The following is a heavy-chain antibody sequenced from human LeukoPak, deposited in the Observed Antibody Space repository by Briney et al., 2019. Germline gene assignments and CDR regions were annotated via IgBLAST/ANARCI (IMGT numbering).Heavy chain of an antibody. CDR3: APRVVGSAPFDY. J-gene: IGHJ4*02. CDR1: GLTFSTYA. CDR2: ISGSTGRT. D-gene: IGHD2-15*01. Sequence: GGSLRLSCAASGLTFSTYAMSWVRQAPGKGLEWVSAISGSTGRTYYADSVKGRFTSSRDNSKNTLYLQMNNLRAEDTAVYYCAPRVVGSAPFDYWGQGTLVTVSS. V-gene: IGHV3-23*01.